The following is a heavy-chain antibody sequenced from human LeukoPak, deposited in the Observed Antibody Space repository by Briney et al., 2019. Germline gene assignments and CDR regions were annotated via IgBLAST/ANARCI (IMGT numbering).Heavy chain of an antibody. Sequence: GGSLRLSCTFSGFTVSSNYMNWVRQAPGKGLEWLPVIYSDGSTYYADSVEGRFTISRDYSKNTLYFQMNSLRAEDTAVYYCVRDRGAYYYDTGYWGQGILVTVSP. CDR1: GFTVSSNY. J-gene: IGHJ4*01. D-gene: IGHD3-22*01. CDR3: VRDRGAYYYDTGY. CDR2: IYSDGST. V-gene: IGHV3-66*01.